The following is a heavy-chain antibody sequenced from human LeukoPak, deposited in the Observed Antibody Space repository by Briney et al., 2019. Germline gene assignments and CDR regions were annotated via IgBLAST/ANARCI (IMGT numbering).Heavy chain of an antibody. D-gene: IGHD1-26*01. CDR3: ARGRSNYYGMDV. J-gene: IGHJ6*02. CDR2: IYYSGST. V-gene: IGHV4-61*01. CDR1: GASVSSGSYY. Sequence: SETLSLTCNVSGASVSSGSYYWSWIRQPPGKGLEWIGYIYYSGSTNYNPSLKSRVTMSVDTSKNLFSLKVSSVTAADTAVYYCARGRSNYYGMDVWGQGTTVTVSS.